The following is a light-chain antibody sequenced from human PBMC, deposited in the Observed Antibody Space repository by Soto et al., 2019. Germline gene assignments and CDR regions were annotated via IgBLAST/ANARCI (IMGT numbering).Light chain of an antibody. CDR3: SSYVGNNNLV. J-gene: IGLJ2*01. Sequence: QSALTQPPSASGSPGQSVTISCTGTSTDVGAYNFVSWYQQHPGKAPKLMIYAVSKRPSGVPDRFSGSKSGNTASLTVSGLPADDAADYYCSSYVGNNNLVFGGGTKLTVL. CDR2: AVS. CDR1: STDVGAYNF. V-gene: IGLV2-8*01.